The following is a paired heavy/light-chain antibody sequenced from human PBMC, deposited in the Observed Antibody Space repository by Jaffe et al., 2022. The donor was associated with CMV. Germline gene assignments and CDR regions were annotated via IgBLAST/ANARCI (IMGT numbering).Heavy chain of an antibody. J-gene: IGHJ4*02. CDR2: IYYSGST. D-gene: IGHD2-15*01. V-gene: IGHV4-39*01. CDR1: GGSISSSSYY. Sequence: QLQLQESGPGLVKPSETLSLTCTVSGGSISSSSYYWGWIRQPPGKGLEWIGSIYYSGSTYYNPSLKSRVTISVDTSKNQFSLKLSSVTAADTAVYYCARSDSLGYCSGGSCDSFDYWGQGTLVTVSS. CDR3: ARSDSLGYCSGGSCDSFDY.
Light chain of an antibody. V-gene: IGLV3-21*04. J-gene: IGLJ2*01. Sequence: SYVLTQPPSVSVAPGKTARITCGGNNIGSKSVHWYQQKPGQAPVLVIYYDSDRPSGIPERFSGSNSGNTATLTISRVEAGDEADYYCQVWDSSSDRVVFGGGTKLTVL. CDR3: QVWDSSSDRVV. CDR1: NIGSKS. CDR2: YDS.